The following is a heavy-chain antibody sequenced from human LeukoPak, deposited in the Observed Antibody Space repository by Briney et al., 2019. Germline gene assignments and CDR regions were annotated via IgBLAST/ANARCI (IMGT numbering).Heavy chain of an antibody. Sequence: ASVKVSCKASGYTFTSYDINWVRQATGQGLEWMGWINPNSGGTNYAQKFQGRVTMTRDTSISTAYMELSRLRSDDTAVYYCARGRARYCSGGSCPYYFDYWGQGTLVTVSS. CDR1: GYTFTSYD. J-gene: IGHJ4*02. CDR3: ARGRARYCSGGSCPYYFDY. D-gene: IGHD2-15*01. V-gene: IGHV1-2*02. CDR2: INPNSGGT.